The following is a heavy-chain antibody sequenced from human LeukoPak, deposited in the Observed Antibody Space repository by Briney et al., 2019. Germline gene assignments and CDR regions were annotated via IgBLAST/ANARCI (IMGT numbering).Heavy chain of an antibody. V-gene: IGHV4-39*01. CDR2: IYYSGST. D-gene: IGHD2-8*01. CDR1: GGSISSSSYY. J-gene: IGHJ4*02. Sequence: SETLSLTCTVSGGSISSSSYYWGWIRQPPGKGLEWIGSIYYSGSTYYNPSLKSRVTISVDTSKNQFSLKLSSVTAADTAVYYCARRYCTNGVCYYYWGQGTLVTVSS. CDR3: ARRYCTNGVCYYY.